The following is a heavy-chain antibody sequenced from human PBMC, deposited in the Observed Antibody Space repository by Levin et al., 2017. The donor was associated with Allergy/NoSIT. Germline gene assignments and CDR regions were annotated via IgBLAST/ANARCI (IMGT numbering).Heavy chain of an antibody. CDR1: GFTFDDYA. CDR2: ITWNSGSI. D-gene: IGHD3-22*01. CDR3: AKGRGSSGYYSGLFDY. Sequence: GGSLRLSCVASGFTFDDYAMHWVRQAPGKGLEWVSGITWNSGSIGYADSVKGRFTISRDNAKNSLYLQMNSLRAEDTALYFCAKGRGSSGYYSGLFDYWGQGTLVTVSS. J-gene: IGHJ4*02. V-gene: IGHV3-9*01.